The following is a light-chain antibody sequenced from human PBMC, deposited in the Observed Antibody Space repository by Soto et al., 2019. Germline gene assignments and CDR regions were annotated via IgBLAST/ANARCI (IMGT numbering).Light chain of an antibody. J-gene: IGKJ5*01. V-gene: IGKV2-30*02. CDR2: KVS. CDR3: MQGTHWPPH. CDR1: QSLVHSDGNTY. Sequence: DVVMTQSPLSLPVTLGQPASISCRSSQSLVHSDGNTYLNWFQQRPGQSPRRLIYKVSNRDSGVPDRFSGSGSGTDFTLKISRVEAEDVGVYYCMQGTHWPPHFGQGTRLEIK.